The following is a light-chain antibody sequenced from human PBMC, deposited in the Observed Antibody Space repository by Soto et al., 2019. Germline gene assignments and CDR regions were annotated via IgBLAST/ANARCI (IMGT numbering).Light chain of an antibody. CDR1: SGDVGGYDF. J-gene: IGLJ1*01. Sequence: QSVLTQPASVSGSPGQSITISCTGTSGDVGGYDFVSWYQHHPGKAPKLMIYEVSNRPSGVSNRFSGSKSGSTASLTISGLQAGDEADYYCSSCTSIGTFYVFGTGTKGTVL. CDR2: EVS. V-gene: IGLV2-14*01. CDR3: SSCTSIGTFYV.